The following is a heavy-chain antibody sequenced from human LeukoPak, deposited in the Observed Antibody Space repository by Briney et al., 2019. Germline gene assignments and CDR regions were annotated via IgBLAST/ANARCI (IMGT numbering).Heavy chain of an antibody. J-gene: IGHJ4*02. V-gene: IGHV2-5*02. CDR2: IHLDSDK. CDR1: GFSLTTSGVG. Sequence: SGPTLVKPTQTLMLTCTFSGFSLTTSGVGVGWIRQPPGKAPEWLARIHLDSDKRYRPSLRNRLNINKDTSKDQVVLTMTNMDPVDTATYYCAHSAGYSSDYYDYWGQGILVTVSS. CDR3: AHSAGYSSDYYDY. D-gene: IGHD6-25*01.